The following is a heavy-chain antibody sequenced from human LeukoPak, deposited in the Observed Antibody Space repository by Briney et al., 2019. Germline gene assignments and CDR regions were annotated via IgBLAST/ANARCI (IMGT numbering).Heavy chain of an antibody. CDR2: ISAYNGNT. J-gene: IGHJ4*02. CDR1: GYTFTSYT. V-gene: IGHV1-18*01. CDR3: ARINSSRWYDF. D-gene: IGHD6-13*01. Sequence: ASVKVSCKASGYTFTSYTINWVRQAPGQGLEWMGWISAYNGNTKYAQKLQGRVTMTRDTSISTAYMELSRLRFDDTAVYYCARINSSRWYDFWGQGTLVTVSS.